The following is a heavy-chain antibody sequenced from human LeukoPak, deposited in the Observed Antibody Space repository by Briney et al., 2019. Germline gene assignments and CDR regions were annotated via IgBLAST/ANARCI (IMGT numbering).Heavy chain of an antibody. Sequence: GGFLRLSCAASGFTFSSYYMHWVRQAPGKGLVWVSRINSDGSSTTYADSVKGRFTISRDNAKNTLYLQMNSLRAEDTAVYYCARVSASSSWFIDYWGQGTLVTVSS. CDR1: GFTFSSYY. CDR3: ARVSASSSWFIDY. V-gene: IGHV3-74*01. D-gene: IGHD6-13*01. CDR2: INSDGSST. J-gene: IGHJ4*02.